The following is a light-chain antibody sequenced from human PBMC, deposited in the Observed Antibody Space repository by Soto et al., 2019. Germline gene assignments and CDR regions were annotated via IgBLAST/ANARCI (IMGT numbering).Light chain of an antibody. Sequence: EIQITQSPSTLSAFVRDRSTITCLASQSISSWLAWFQQRPGNAPTLLISAAYRLQSGVTSRFSGRGSGTDFTLTISSLQPEDFATYYCLQDYDYPRTFGPGTKVDIK. CDR3: LQDYDYPRT. J-gene: IGKJ1*01. CDR1: QSISSW. CDR2: AAY. V-gene: IGKV1-5*01.